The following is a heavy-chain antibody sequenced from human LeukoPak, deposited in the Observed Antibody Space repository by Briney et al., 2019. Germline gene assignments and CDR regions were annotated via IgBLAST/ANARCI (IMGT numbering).Heavy chain of an antibody. CDR2: INPNSGSS. J-gene: IGHJ5*02. V-gene: IGHV1-8*01. D-gene: IGHD2-2*01. CDR3: ARLVGCGSTNCYSPDNWFDP. Sequence: ASVKVSCKASGYPFNSYDINWVRQATGHGLEWMGWINPNSGSSDSAQKFQGRVTMTADTSISTADMELNNLRSEDTAVYYCARLVGCGSTNCYSPDNWFDPWGQGALVTVSS. CDR1: GYPFNSYD.